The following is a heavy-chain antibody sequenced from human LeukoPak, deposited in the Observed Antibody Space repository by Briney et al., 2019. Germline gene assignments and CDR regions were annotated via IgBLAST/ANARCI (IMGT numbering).Heavy chain of an antibody. CDR3: TLYNY. Sequence: ASVKVSCKTSGYSFTSQDMHWVRQAPGQSLEWMGCINPGNGDTKYSQEFQGRVTITRDTSATTAYMELSSLRSDDMGVYYCTLYNYWGQGTLVTVSS. D-gene: IGHD2-2*02. J-gene: IGHJ4*02. CDR1: GYSFTSQD. V-gene: IGHV1-3*03. CDR2: INPGNGDT.